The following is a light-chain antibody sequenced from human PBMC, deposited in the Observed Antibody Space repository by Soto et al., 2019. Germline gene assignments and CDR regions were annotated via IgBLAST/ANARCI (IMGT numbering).Light chain of an antibody. CDR1: QSVSSSY. Sequence: EIVLTQSPGTLSLSPGERATLSCRASQSVSSSYLAWYQQKPGQAPRLLIYGASSRATCIPDRFSGSGSGTDFTLTISRLEPEDFAVYYCQQYGSSHTWTFGQGTKVEIK. CDR3: QQYGSSHTWT. CDR2: GAS. V-gene: IGKV3-20*01. J-gene: IGKJ1*01.